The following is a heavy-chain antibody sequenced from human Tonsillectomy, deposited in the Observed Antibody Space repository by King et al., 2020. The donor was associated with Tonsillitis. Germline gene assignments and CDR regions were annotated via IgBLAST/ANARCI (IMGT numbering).Heavy chain of an antibody. V-gene: IGHV3-74*01. CDR1: GFTFSSYW. CDR2: INSDVSST. Sequence: QLVESGGGLVQPGGSLRLSCAASGFTFSSYWMYLVRQAPGKGLVWVSRINSDVSSTSYADSVKGRFTISRDNAKNTLYLQMNSLRAEDTAVYYCARSDYSKDAFDIWGQGTMVTVSS. J-gene: IGHJ3*02. D-gene: IGHD4-11*01. CDR3: ARSDYSKDAFDI.